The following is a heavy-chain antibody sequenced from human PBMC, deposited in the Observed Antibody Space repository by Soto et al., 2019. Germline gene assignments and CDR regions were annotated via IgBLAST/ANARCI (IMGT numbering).Heavy chain of an antibody. Sequence: SETLSLTCTVSGGSVNSDNFYWSWIRQPPGRGLEWIGYIYYNGSTYYSPSLKSRVTVWFDTSKNQFSLRLTSVTAADTAVYYCARYRISGSWSKFDYWGQGTRVTVSS. J-gene: IGHJ4*02. D-gene: IGHD6-13*01. CDR3: ARYRISGSWSKFDY. CDR1: GGSVNSDNFY. V-gene: IGHV4-61*01. CDR2: IYYNGST.